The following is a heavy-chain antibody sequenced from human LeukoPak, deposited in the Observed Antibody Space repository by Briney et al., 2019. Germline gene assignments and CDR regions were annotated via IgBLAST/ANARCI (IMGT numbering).Heavy chain of an antibody. D-gene: IGHD6-6*01. CDR1: GGSISSYY. J-gene: IGHJ4*02. CDR3: ARGGEAARHFDY. CDR2: IYYSGST. Sequence: SETLSLTCTVSGGSISSYYWSWIRQPPGKGLEWIGYIYYSGSTNYNPSLKSRVTISVDTSKNQFSLKLSSVTAADTAVYYCARGGEAARHFDYWGQGTLVTVSS. V-gene: IGHV4-59*12.